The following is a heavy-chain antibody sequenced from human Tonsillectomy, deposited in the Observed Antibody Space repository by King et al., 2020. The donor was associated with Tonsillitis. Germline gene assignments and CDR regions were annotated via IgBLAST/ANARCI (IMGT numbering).Heavy chain of an antibody. D-gene: IGHD1/OR15-1a*01. CDR3: ATSTGGITGTLKYYYYYGMDV. V-gene: IGHV1-24*01. Sequence: QLVQSGAEVKKPGASVKVSCKVSGDTLTELSMHWVRQAPGKGLEWMGGFDPEDGETIYAQKFQGRVTITEDTSTDTAYMKLSSLRSEDTAVYYCATSTGGITGTLKYYYYYGMDVWGQGTTVTVSS. J-gene: IGHJ6*02. CDR1: GDTLTELS. CDR2: FDPEDGET.